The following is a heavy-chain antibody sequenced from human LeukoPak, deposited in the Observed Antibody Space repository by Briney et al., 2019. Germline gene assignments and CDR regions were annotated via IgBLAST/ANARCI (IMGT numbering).Heavy chain of an antibody. CDR2: MNPNSGNT. J-gene: IGHJ4*02. CDR1: GYTFTSYG. D-gene: IGHD5-18*01. V-gene: IGHV1-8*02. Sequence: GASVKVSCKASGYTFTSYGISWVRQATGQGLEWMGWMNPNSGNTGYAQKFQGRVTMTRNTSISTAYMELSSLRSEDTAVYYCARVLGGYSYGYLYYFDYWGQGTLVTVSS. CDR3: ARVLGGYSYGYLYYFDY.